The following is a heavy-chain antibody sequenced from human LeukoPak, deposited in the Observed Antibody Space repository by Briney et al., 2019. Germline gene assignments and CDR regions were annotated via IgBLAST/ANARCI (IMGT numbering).Heavy chain of an antibody. V-gene: IGHV1-2*02. Sequence: VASVKVSCKASGYTFTGCYVHWVRQAPGQGLEWMGWINPNSGGTNYAQKFQGRVTMTRDTSISTAYMELSRLRSDDTAVYYCARDPPPIAAAGWGQGTLVTVSS. CDR3: ARDPPPIAAAG. CDR1: GYTFTGCY. D-gene: IGHD6-13*01. J-gene: IGHJ4*02. CDR2: INPNSGGT.